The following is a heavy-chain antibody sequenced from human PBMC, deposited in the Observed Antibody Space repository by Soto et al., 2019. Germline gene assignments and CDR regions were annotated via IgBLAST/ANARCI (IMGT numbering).Heavy chain of an antibody. CDR1: GGSISSGGYS. V-gene: IGHV4-30-2*01. J-gene: IGHJ5*02. Sequence: PSETLSLTCAVSGGSISSGGYSWSWIRQPPGKGLEWIGYIYHSGSTYYNPSLKSRVTISVDRSKNQFSLKLSSVTAADTAVYYCGRAGSGTYYYDSSGPSRWFDPWGQGTLVTVSS. CDR2: IYHSGST. D-gene: IGHD3-22*01. CDR3: GRAGSGTYYYDSSGPSRWFDP.